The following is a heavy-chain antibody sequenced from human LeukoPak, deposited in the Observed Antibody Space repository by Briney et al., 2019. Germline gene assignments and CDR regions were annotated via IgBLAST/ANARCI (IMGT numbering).Heavy chain of an antibody. J-gene: IGHJ3*02. Sequence: GESLKISCKGSGYSFTSYWIGWVRQMPGKGLEWMGIIYPGDSDTRYSPSFQGQVTISADKSISTAYLQWSSLKASDTAMYYCARQGVTMIPLPIPNAFDIWGQGTMVTVSS. CDR3: ARQGVTMIPLPIPNAFDI. CDR1: GYSFTSYW. CDR2: IYPGDSDT. V-gene: IGHV5-51*01. D-gene: IGHD3-22*01.